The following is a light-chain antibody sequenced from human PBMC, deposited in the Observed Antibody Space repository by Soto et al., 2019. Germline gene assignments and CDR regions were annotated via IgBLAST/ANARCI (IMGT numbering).Light chain of an antibody. CDR2: DAS. V-gene: IGKV3-11*01. CDR3: QQYGSSGT. J-gene: IGKJ1*01. CDR1: LSVSVY. Sequence: VVLTQSPATLSLSPGERATLSCRTSLSVSVYLDWYQQKPGQAPRLLISDASNRATGIPARFSGSGSGTEFTLTISRLEPEDFAVYYCQQYGSSGTFGQGTRWIS.